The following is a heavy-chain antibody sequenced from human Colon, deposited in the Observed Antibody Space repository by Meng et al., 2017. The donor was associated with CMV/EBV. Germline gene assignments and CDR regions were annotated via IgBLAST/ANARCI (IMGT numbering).Heavy chain of an antibody. CDR3: ARAVYSPLYHFNS. CDR2: IKQDGSET. V-gene: IGHV3-7*01. J-gene: IGHJ4*02. CDR1: GFTFSNHW. D-gene: IGHD2-15*01. Sequence: GESLKISCVASGFTFSNHWMSWVRRAPGKGLEWVASIKQDGSETSYVDSVKGRFTISRDNGKNSLFLHMNSLRADDTAVYYCARAVYSPLYHFNSWGQGTLVTVSS.